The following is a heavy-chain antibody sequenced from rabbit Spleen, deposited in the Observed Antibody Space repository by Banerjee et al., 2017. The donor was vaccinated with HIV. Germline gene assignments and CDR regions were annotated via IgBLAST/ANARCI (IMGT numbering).Heavy chain of an antibody. D-gene: IGHD1-1*01. Sequence: EESGGGLVQPEGSLTLTCTASGFSVSSSYWLFWVRQAPGRGLEWIGCIGAGGINSAFASWAQGRFTISRTSSTTVTLRMTSLTAADTATYFCVRGASVSGYYSLWGPGTLVTVS. J-gene: IGHJ4*01. CDR2: IGAGGINS. CDR3: VRGASVSGYYSL. CDR1: GFSVSSSYW. V-gene: IGHV1S45*01.